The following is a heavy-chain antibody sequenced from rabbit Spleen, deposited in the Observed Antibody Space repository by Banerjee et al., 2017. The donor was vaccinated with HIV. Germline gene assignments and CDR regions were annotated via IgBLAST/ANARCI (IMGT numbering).Heavy chain of an antibody. J-gene: IGHJ4*01. CDR2: INVATGKP. CDR3: ARDLVGVIGWNFYL. V-gene: IGHV1S45*01. Sequence: QEQLVESGGGLVQPEGSLTLTCTASGFSFGDRDVMCWVRQAPGKGLEWIACINVATGKPVYATWAEGQFTISRTSSTTVTLRMTSLTAADTATYFCARDLVGVIGWNFYLWGPGTLVTVS. D-gene: IGHD1-1*01. CDR1: GFSFGDRDV.